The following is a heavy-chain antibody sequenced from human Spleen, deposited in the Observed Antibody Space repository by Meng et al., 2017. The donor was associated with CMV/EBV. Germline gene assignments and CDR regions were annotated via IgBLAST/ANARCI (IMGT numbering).Heavy chain of an antibody. V-gene: IGHV4-39*07. CDR1: GDSISSNSYY. CDR2: MYYSGNA. D-gene: IGHD6-19*01. CDR3: AKSSSGSYYYYYGMDV. J-gene: IGHJ6*02. Sequence: SETLSLTCTVSGDSISSNSYYWGWIRQPPGKGLEWIGSMYYSGNAYYNPSLRSRVTISVDTSKNQFSLKLSSVTAADTAVYYCAKSSSGSYYYYYGMDVWGQGTTVTVSS.